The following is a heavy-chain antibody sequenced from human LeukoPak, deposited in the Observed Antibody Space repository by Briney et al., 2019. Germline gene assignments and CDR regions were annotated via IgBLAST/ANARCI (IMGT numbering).Heavy chain of an antibody. CDR2: IYHSGST. CDR1: GGSISSGGYS. CDR3: AREPAAGGWGRPGFDY. J-gene: IGHJ4*02. D-gene: IGHD6-13*01. V-gene: IGHV4-30-2*01. Sequence: PSQTLSLTCAVSGGSISSGGYSWSWIRQPPGKGLEWIGYIYHSGSTYYNPSLKSRVTISVDTSKNQFSLKLSSVTAADTAVYYCAREPAAGGWGRPGFDYWGQGTLVTVSS.